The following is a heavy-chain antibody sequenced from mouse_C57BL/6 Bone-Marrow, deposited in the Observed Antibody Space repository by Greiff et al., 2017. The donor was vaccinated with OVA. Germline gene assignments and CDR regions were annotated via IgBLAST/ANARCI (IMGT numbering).Heavy chain of an antibody. CDR3: ARRANYDYDGAWFAY. V-gene: IGHV1-66*01. Sequence: QVQLQQSGPELVKPGASVKISCKASGYSFTSYYIHWVKQRPGQGLEWIGWIYPGSGNTKYNEKFKGKATLTADTSSSTAYMQLSSLTSEDSAVYYCARRANYDYDGAWFAYWGQGTLVTVSA. D-gene: IGHD2-4*01. CDR2: IYPGSGNT. J-gene: IGHJ3*01. CDR1: GYSFTSYY.